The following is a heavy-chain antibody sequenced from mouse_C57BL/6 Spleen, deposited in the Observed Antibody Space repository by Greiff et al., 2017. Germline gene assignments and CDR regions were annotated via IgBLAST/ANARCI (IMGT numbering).Heavy chain of an antibody. V-gene: IGHV1-22*01. D-gene: IGHD2-4*01. J-gene: IGHJ2*01. CDR1: GYTFTDYN. CDR3: ARVYDYDDGYYFDY. Sequence: EVQLQQSGPELVKPGASVKMSCKASGYTFTDYNMHWVKQSHGKSLEWIGYINPNNGGTSYNQKFKGKATLTVNKSSSTAYMERRSLTSEDSAVYYCARVYDYDDGYYFDYWGQGTTLTVSS. CDR2: INPNNGGT.